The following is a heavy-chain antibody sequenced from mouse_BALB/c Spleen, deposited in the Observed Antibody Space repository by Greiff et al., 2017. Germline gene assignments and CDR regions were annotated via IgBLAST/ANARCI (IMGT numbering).Heavy chain of an antibody. CDR1: GYTFTDYN. CDR2: IYPYNGGT. J-gene: IGHJ3*01. V-gene: IGHV1S29*02. CDR3: ARGYDYDGFAY. D-gene: IGHD2-4*01. Sequence: EVKLMESGPELVKPGASVKISCKASGYTFTDYNMHWVKQSHGKSLEWIGYIYPYNGGTGYNQKFKSKATLTVDNSSSTAYMELRSLTSEDSAVYYCARGYDYDGFAYWGQGTLVTVSA.